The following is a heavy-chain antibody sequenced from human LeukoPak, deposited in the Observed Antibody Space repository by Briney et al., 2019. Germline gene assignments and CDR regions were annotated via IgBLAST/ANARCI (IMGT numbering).Heavy chain of an antibody. D-gene: IGHD2-2*01. V-gene: IGHV3-21*01. CDR3: AKAQGRCSSTSCYHDYFDY. CDR2: ISSSSSYI. CDR1: GFTFSSYS. J-gene: IGHJ4*02. Sequence: GGSLRLSCAASGFTFSSYSMNWVRQAPGKGLEWVSSISSSSSYIYYADSVKGRFTISRDNAKNTLYLQMNSLRAEDTAVYYCAKAQGRCSSTSCYHDYFDYWGQGTLVTVSS.